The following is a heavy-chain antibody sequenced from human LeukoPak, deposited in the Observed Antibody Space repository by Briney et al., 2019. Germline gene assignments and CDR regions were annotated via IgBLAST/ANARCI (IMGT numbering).Heavy chain of an antibody. CDR1: GDSVSRNTAG. Sequence: SQTLSLTCAISGDSVSRNTAGWNWNRQSPSIGLYWLGRTYYRSKWYNDFAPSVRNRITINPDTSKNQFSLKLSSVTAADTAVYYCARGDSGGRWLQFYAFDIWGQGTMVTVSS. CDR2: TYYRSKWYN. V-gene: IGHV6-1*01. D-gene: IGHD5-24*01. J-gene: IGHJ3*02. CDR3: ARGDSGGRWLQFYAFDI.